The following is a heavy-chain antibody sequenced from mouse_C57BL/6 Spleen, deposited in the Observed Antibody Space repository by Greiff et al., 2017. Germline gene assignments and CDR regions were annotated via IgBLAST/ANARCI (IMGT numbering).Heavy chain of an antibody. Sequence: EVQLHQSGAELVRPGASVKLSCTASGFNIKDDYMHWVKQRPEQGLEWIGWIDPENGDTEYASKFQGKATITAATSYNTAYLQLSSLTSEDTAVYDCTTDDGCFFWVADWGQGTLVTVAA. CDR2: IDPENGDT. CDR1: GFNIKDDY. J-gene: IGHJ3*01. CDR3: TTDDGCFFWVAD. D-gene: IGHD2-3*01. V-gene: IGHV14-4*01.